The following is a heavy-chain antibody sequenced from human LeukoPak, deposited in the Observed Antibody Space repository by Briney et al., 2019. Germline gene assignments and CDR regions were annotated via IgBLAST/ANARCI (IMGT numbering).Heavy chain of an antibody. CDR2: MYSSGTT. V-gene: IGHV4-4*07. Sequence: SETLSLTCSVSGGSISNYYWTWIRQPAGKGLEWIGRMYSSGTTSYNPSLKSRVTMSVDTSKNQFSLRLTSVTAVDTAVYYCARSHSTWFVDHWGQGTLVTVSS. J-gene: IGHJ5*02. CDR1: GGSISNYY. CDR3: ARSHSTWFVDH. D-gene: IGHD3-10*01.